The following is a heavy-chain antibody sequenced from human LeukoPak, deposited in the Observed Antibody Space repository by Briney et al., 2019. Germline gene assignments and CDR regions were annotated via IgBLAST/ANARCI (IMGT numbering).Heavy chain of an antibody. CDR3: AMHQLRAGHYYYYMDV. CDR2: FSGSGGST. J-gene: IGHJ6*03. V-gene: IGHV3-23*01. CDR1: GFSFSSYA. D-gene: IGHD1-1*01. Sequence: PGGSLRLSCAASGFSFSSYAMSWVRRAPGKGLEWVSSFSGSGGSTYYADSVKGRFTISRDNSKNTLYLQMISLRAEDTAVYYCAMHQLRAGHYYYYMDVWGKGTTVTISS.